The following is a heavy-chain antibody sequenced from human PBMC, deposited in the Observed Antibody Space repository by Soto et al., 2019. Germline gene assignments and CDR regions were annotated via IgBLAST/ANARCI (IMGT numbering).Heavy chain of an antibody. CDR1: GGSISSYY. D-gene: IGHD2-21*01. CDR2: IYYSGIT. Sequence: SETLSLTCTVSGGSISSYYWSWIRQPPGKGLEWIGYIYYSGITDYNPSLKSRVTISVDTSKSQFSLKLSSVTAADTAVYYCARDTLWWWLPGAYYCGMDVWGQGTTVTVSS. CDR3: ARDTLWWWLPGAYYCGMDV. V-gene: IGHV4-59*01. J-gene: IGHJ6*02.